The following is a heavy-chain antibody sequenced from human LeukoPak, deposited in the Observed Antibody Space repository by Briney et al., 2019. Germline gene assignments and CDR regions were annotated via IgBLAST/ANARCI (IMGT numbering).Heavy chain of an antibody. D-gene: IGHD5-12*01. V-gene: IGHV3-53*01. CDR3: ARARYSGYGMDV. CDR1: GFTVSSNY. CDR2: IYSGGNT. Sequence: GGSLRLSCAASGFTVSSNYMSWVRQAPGKGLEWVSVIYSGGNTYYADSVKGRFTISRDNSKNTLYLQMNSLRAEDTAVYYCARARYSGYGMDVWGQGTTVTVSS. J-gene: IGHJ6*02.